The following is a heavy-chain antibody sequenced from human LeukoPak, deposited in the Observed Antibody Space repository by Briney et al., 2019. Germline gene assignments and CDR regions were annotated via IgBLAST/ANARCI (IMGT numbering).Heavy chain of an antibody. CDR3: ARGGWRPDP. Sequence: PGGSLRLSCAASGLIYSDYWMSWVRQAPGKGLEWVANMKTDGSEKYYVDSVKGRFTISRDNAKNSLYLQMSSLRAEDTAVYYCARGGWRPDPWGQGTLVTVSS. D-gene: IGHD6-19*01. V-gene: IGHV3-7*01. CDR2: MKTDGSEK. CDR1: GLIYSDYW. J-gene: IGHJ5*02.